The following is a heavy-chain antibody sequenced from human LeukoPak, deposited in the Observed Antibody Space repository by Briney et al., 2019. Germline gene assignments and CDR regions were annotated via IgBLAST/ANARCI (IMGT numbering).Heavy chain of an antibody. D-gene: IGHD1-26*01. CDR1: DYTFTRYG. CDR3: ARTNGTYDY. V-gene: IGHV1-18*01. CDR2: ISHYNGKT. J-gene: IGHJ4*02. Sequence: ASVKVSCKASDYTFTRYGSTGVRQAPGQGGGGVGWISHYNGKTNYAQKLQGRLTMTTDTSTSTAFMELRSLRSDDTAVYYCARTNGTYDYWGQGTLVTVSS.